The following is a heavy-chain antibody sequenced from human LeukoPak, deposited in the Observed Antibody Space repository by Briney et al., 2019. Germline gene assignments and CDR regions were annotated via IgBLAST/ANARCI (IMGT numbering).Heavy chain of an antibody. CDR3: ARLRYSSGWDLDYYYGTDV. CDR1: GYSFTSYW. V-gene: IGHV5-10-1*01. CDR2: IDPSDSST. Sequence: GESLRISCKGSGYSFTSYWISWVRQMPGKGLEWMGRIDPSDSSTNYSPSFQGHVTISTDKSTTTAYLQWSSLKASDTAMYYCARLRYSSGWDLDYYYGTDVWGQGTTVTVSS. J-gene: IGHJ6*02. D-gene: IGHD6-19*01.